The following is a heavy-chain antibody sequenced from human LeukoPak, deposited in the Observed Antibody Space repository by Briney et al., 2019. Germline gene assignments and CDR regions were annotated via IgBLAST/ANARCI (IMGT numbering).Heavy chain of an antibody. J-gene: IGHJ4*02. CDR2: ISSSGSTI. Sequence: GGSLRLSCAASGFTFSDYYMSWIRQAPGKGLEWVSYISSSGSTIYYADSVKGRFTISRDNAKNSLYLQMNSLRAEETAVYYCARENELGSDYGDYDYWGQGTLVTVSS. V-gene: IGHV3-11*01. CDR3: ARENELGSDYGDYDY. D-gene: IGHD4-17*01. CDR1: GFTFSDYY.